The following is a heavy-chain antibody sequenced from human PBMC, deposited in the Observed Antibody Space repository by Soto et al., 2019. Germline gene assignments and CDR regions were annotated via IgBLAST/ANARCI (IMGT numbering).Heavy chain of an antibody. CDR3: VRGGLYSSQTANFDS. J-gene: IGHJ5*01. V-gene: IGHV4-59*11. CDR2: IYYSGST. Sequence: QVQLQESGPGLVKPSETLSLTCIVSGGSISRHYWNWIRQPPGKPLEWIGYIYYSGSTNYSPSLKSRVTMSVDTSKNQFSLSLNSVTTADTAVYYCVRGGLYSSQTANFDSWGQGILVTVSS. D-gene: IGHD6-19*01. CDR1: GGSISRHY.